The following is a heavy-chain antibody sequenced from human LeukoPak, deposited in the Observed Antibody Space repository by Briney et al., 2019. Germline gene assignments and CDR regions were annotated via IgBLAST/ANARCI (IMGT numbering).Heavy chain of an antibody. J-gene: IGHJ4*02. CDR3: AALDHGHDY. Sequence: GGSLRLSCVASGFTFSSYWMHWVRHAPGKGLVWVSRINSDGSSTKCADSVKGRFTISRDNAKNTLYLQMNSLRAEDTAVYYCAALDHGHDYWGQGTLVTVSS. CDR2: INSDGSST. CDR1: GFTFSSYW. V-gene: IGHV3-74*03.